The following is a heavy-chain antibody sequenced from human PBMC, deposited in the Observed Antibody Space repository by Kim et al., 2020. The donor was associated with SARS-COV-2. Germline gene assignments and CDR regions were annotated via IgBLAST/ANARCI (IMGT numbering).Heavy chain of an antibody. Sequence: KLQGRVTMTTDTSTSTAYMELRSLRSDDTAVYYCARDWGISSSPPVGMDVWGQGTTVTVSS. V-gene: IGHV1-18*01. J-gene: IGHJ6*02. D-gene: IGHD6-13*01. CDR3: ARDWGISSSPPVGMDV.